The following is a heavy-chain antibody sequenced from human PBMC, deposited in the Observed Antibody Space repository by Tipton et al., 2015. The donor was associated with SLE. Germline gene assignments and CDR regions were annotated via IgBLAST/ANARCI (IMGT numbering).Heavy chain of an antibody. J-gene: IGHJ3*02. CDR1: GYSFTTYW. D-gene: IGHD6-19*01. Sequence: QSGAEVREPGESLKISCQGSGYSFTTYWIGWVRQMSGRGLEWMGIIYPGDSDTRYSPSFQGQVTISADKSINTAYLQWSSLKASDTAIYYCAKPTGLVAGTGAFDIWGQGTKVTVSS. CDR3: AKPTGLVAGTGAFDI. V-gene: IGHV5-51*03. CDR2: IYPGDSDT.